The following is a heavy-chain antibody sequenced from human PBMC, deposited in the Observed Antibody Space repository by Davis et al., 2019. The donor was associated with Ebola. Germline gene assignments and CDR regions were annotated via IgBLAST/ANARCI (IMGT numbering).Heavy chain of an antibody. CDR2: VFPIFGAT. CDR1: GGTFSTSA. V-gene: IGHV1-69*06. J-gene: IGHJ3*02. D-gene: IGHD6-13*01. Sequence: SVKVSCKASGGTFSTSAISWVRQAPGQGLEWMAGVFPIFGATNYAQKFQGRVTVTADKSTSTVYMEMRSLRSEDTALYYCATEAGLIGLLRPFNIWGQGTMVTVSS. CDR3: ATEAGLIGLLRPFNI.